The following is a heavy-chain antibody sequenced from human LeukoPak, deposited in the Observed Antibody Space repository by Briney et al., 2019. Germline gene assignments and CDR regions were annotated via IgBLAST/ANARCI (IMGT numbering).Heavy chain of an antibody. CDR1: GGSISSYS. CDR3: ARRTKYCGGGSCSSNWFDP. V-gene: IGHV4-4*09. CDR2: IYTSGRT. D-gene: IGHD2-15*01. J-gene: IGHJ5*02. Sequence: SDTLSLTCTVSGGSISSYSWSWIRQPPGKGLEWIGYIYTSGRTNYNPSLKSRVTISVDTSNNQFSLKLSSVTAADTAVYYCARRTKYCGGGSCSSNWFDPWGQGTLVTVSS.